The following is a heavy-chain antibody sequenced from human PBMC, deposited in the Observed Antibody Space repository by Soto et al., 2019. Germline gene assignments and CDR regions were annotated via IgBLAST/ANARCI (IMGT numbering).Heavy chain of an antibody. D-gene: IGHD3-16*01. J-gene: IGHJ5*02. CDR2: ISAYNGNT. V-gene: IGHV1-18*01. CDR1: GYTFTSYG. CDR3: ARLGPGGLVFSRSGFDP. Sequence: ASVKVSCKASGYTFTSYGISWVRQAPGQGLEWMGWISAYNGNTNYAQKLQGRVTMTTDTSTSTAYMELRSLRSDDTAVYYCARLGPGGLVFSRSGFDPWGQGTLVTVSS.